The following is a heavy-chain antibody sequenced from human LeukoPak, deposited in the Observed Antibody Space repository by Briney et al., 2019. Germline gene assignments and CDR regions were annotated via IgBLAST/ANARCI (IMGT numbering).Heavy chain of an antibody. V-gene: IGHV4-59*12. D-gene: IGHD6-6*01. CDR1: GGSISSYY. CDR3: ARGSGTNVPFDP. J-gene: IGHJ5*02. CDR2: IYYSGST. Sequence: SETLSLTCTASGGSISSYYWSWIRQPPGKGLEWIGYIYYSGSTYYNPSLKSRVTISVDTSKNQFSLKLSSVTAADTAVYYCARGSGTNVPFDPWGQGTLVTVSS.